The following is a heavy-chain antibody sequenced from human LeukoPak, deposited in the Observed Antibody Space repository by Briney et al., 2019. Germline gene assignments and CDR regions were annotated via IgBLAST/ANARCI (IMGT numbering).Heavy chain of an antibody. CDR3: ARGAIFVGGVGAQDY. CDR1: GFTFSNYA. V-gene: IGHV3-53*01. D-gene: IGHD1-26*01. CDR2: IYSGGST. Sequence: GGSLRLSCAASGFTFSNYAMNWVRQAPGKGLEWVSVIYSGGSTFYADSVKGRFTISRDNSKNTLFLQMHSLRAEDTAVYYCARGAIFVGGVGAQDYWGQGTLVAVSS. J-gene: IGHJ4*02.